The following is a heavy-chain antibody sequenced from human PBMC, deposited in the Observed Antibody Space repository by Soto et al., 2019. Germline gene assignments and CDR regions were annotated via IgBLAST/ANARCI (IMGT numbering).Heavy chain of an antibody. CDR3: ARVKLCSSIGCHRVMDF. V-gene: IGHV3-48*01. J-gene: IGHJ6*03. CDR1: EFTFSSYS. CDR2: ISTTGSAI. D-gene: IGHD2-2*01. Sequence: GGSLRLSCAASEFTFSSYSMNWVRQAPGKGLEWVSYISTTGSAIYYADSVKGRFSISRDNAKNSLSLQMNSLNTEDTAVYYCARVKLCSSIGCHRVMDFWGKGTTGTVSS.